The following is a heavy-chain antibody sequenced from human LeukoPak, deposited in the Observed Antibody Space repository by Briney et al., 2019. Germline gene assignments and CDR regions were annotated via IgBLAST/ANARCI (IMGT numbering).Heavy chain of an antibody. Sequence: SETLSPTCTVSGGSIRISYRSCIRTPPERGLEWIGYIFYSGSTDYNLSLKSRVTMSVDTAKIHISLKLTTVTPADTAVYFCASADDFWSGYYDFEIWGQGTMVTVSS. CDR2: IFYSGST. CDR3: ASADDFWSGYYDFEI. V-gene: IGHV4-59*08. D-gene: IGHD3-3*01. CDR1: GGSIRISY. J-gene: IGHJ3*02.